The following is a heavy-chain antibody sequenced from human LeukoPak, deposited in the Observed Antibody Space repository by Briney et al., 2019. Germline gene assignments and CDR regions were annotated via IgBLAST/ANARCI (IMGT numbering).Heavy chain of an antibody. D-gene: IGHD3-3*01. Sequence: SGGSLRLSCAASGFTFSSYSMNWVRQAPGKGLEWVSYISSSSRTIYYADSVKGRITISRDNAKNSLYLQMNSLRAEDTAVYYCARATYDFWSGYYSPLYYYYYYMDVWGKGTTVTVSS. V-gene: IGHV3-48*01. CDR2: ISSSSRTI. CDR1: GFTFSSYS. J-gene: IGHJ6*03. CDR3: ARATYDFWSGYYSPLYYYYYYMDV.